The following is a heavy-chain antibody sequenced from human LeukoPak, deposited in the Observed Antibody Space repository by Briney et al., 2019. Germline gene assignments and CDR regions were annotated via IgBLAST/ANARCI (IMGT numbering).Heavy chain of an antibody. D-gene: IGHD3-22*01. Sequence: HPGGSLRLSCAASGFTFSSYEMNWVRQAPGKGLEWVSYISSSGSTIYYADSVEGRFTISRDNAKNSLYLQMNSLRAEDTAVYYCARDSHRWGIITMIVMDAFDIWGQGTMVTVSS. CDR1: GFTFSSYE. V-gene: IGHV3-48*03. CDR2: ISSSGSTI. CDR3: ARDSHRWGIITMIVMDAFDI. J-gene: IGHJ3*02.